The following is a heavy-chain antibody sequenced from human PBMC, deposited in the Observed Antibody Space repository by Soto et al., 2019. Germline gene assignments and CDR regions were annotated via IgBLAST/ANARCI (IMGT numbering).Heavy chain of an antibody. CDR3: ARDGYCSSTSCFSYYYYGMDV. J-gene: IGHJ6*02. CDR2: ISAYNGNT. V-gene: IGHV1-18*01. Sequence: SLKVSCKASGYTFTSYGISWVRQAPGQGLEWMGWISAYNGNTNYAQKLQGRVTMTTDTSTSTAYMELRSLRSDDTAVYYCARDGYCSSTSCFSYYYYGMDVWGQGTTVTVSS. CDR1: GYTFTSYG. D-gene: IGHD2-2*01.